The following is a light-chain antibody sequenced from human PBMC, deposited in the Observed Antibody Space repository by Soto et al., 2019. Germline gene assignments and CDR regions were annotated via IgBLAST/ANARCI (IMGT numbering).Light chain of an antibody. CDR3: QQYNTWPPGT. V-gene: IGKV3-15*01. CDR1: RTVNSI. CDR2: RAS. J-gene: IGKJ1*01. Sequence: VLTLSPATLSVTQRKGATLSCRASRTVNSILAWYQQRPGQAPRLLIFRASTRATGIPARFSGSGSGTEFTLTITSLQSEDFAVYYCQQYNTWPPGTFGQGTKVDIK.